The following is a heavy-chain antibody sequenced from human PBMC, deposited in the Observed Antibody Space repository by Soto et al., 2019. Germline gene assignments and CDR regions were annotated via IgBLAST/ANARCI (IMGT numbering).Heavy chain of an antibody. D-gene: IGHD5-18*01. CDR2: INPNDGYT. J-gene: IGHJ4*02. CDR1: GYTFTIYY. Sequence: ASVKVSCKASGYTFTIYYMNWVRQAPGQGLEWLGRINPNDGYTNYAQRLQGRVTMTTDTSTSTAYMELRSLRSDDTAVYYCARSSGYSYGFDYWGQG. CDR3: ARSSGYSYGFDY. V-gene: IGHV1-18*04.